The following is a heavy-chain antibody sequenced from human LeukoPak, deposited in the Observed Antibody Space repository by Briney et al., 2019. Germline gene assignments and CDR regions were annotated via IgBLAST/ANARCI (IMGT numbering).Heavy chain of an antibody. Sequence: SETLSLTCTVSNGSISSYYWNWIRQPPGKGLEWIGYISYTGSTNYNPSLRSRVTISIDTSENQFSLKLSSVTAADTAVYYCAREGREDIVATIGSFDYWGQGTLVTVSS. V-gene: IGHV4-59*12. CDR2: ISYTGST. J-gene: IGHJ4*02. D-gene: IGHD5-12*01. CDR3: AREGREDIVATIGSFDY. CDR1: NGSISSYY.